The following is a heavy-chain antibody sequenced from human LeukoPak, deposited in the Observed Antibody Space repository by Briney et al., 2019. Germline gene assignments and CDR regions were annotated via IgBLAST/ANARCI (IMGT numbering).Heavy chain of an antibody. CDR1: GGSVSSGSYY. CDR3: ARGTVQRAVAGGEDY. V-gene: IGHV4-61*01. CDR2: IYYSGST. J-gene: IGHJ4*02. Sequence: SETLSLTRTVSGGSVSSGSYYWSWIRRPPGKGLEWIGYIYYSGSTNYNPSLKSRVTISVDTSKNQFSLKLSSVTAADTAVYYCARGTVQRAVAGGEDYWGQGTLVTVSS. D-gene: IGHD6-19*01.